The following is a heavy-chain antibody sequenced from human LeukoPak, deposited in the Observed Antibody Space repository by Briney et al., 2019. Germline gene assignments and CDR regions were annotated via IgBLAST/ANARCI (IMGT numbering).Heavy chain of an antibody. V-gene: IGHV3-53*01. J-gene: IGHJ4*02. CDR1: GFSISHNY. D-gene: IGHD2-8*01. CDR2: IYSAGGT. CDR3: ASYYCTSGTCYFDY. Sequence: GGSLRLSCAVTGFSISHNYISWVRQAPGKGLEWLSAIYSAGGTYYADSVKGRFTISKDNSNNMVYLQVSSLRGEDTALYYCASYYCTSGTCYFDYWGQGTLVTVSS.